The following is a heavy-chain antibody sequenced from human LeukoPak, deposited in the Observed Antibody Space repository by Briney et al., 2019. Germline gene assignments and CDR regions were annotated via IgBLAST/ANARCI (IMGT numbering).Heavy chain of an antibody. Sequence: ASVKVSCKASGGTFSSYAISWVRQAPGQGLEWMGWISAYNGNTNYAQKLQGRVTMTTDTSTSTAYMELRSLRSDDTAVYYCARLPEGGYATSLGWLGPWGQGTRVTVSS. D-gene: IGHD5-24*01. V-gene: IGHV1-18*01. CDR3: ARLPEGGYATSLGWLGP. CDR2: ISAYNGNT. J-gene: IGHJ5*02. CDR1: GGTFSSYA.